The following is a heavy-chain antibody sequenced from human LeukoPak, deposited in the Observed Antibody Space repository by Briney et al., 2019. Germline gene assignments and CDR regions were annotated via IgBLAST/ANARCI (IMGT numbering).Heavy chain of an antibody. Sequence: ASVKASCKASGYTFTDYFIHWVRQAPGQGLEWMGCINPNSGGSNYARKFQGRVTMTRDTSISTAYMELSRLKSDDTAVYYCAREGVDSVSSGWFDYWGQGTLVTVSS. J-gene: IGHJ4*02. D-gene: IGHD6-19*01. CDR1: GYTFTDYF. V-gene: IGHV1-2*02. CDR2: INPNSGGS. CDR3: AREGVDSVSSGWFDY.